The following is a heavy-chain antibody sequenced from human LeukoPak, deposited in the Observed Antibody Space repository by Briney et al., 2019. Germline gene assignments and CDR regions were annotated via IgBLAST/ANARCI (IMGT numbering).Heavy chain of an antibody. Sequence: PGGSLRLSCAASGFTFSSYSMNWVRQAPGKGLEWVSSISSSSGYIYYADSVKGRFTISRDNAKNSLYLQMNSLRADDTAVYYCARRTQYSSSWYGVLFDYYYGMDFWGQGTTVTVSS. V-gene: IGHV3-21*01. D-gene: IGHD6-13*01. J-gene: IGHJ6*02. CDR2: ISSSSGYI. CDR3: ARRTQYSSSWYGVLFDYYYGMDF. CDR1: GFTFSSYS.